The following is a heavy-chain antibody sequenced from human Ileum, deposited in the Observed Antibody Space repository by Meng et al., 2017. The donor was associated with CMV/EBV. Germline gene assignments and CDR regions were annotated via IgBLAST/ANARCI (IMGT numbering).Heavy chain of an antibody. Sequence: ADGYNFSNVGMNWVREAPGKRLEWMGRINTSAADTTYAEDVKGRFVFSLDTADSTAYLQISSLRAEDTAVYYCTRGGEVHAAKFDYWGQGTLVTVSS. CDR3: TRGGEVHAAKFDY. CDR1: GYNFSNVG. CDR2: INTSAADT. V-gene: IGHV7-4-1*02. J-gene: IGHJ4*02. D-gene: IGHD2-21*01.